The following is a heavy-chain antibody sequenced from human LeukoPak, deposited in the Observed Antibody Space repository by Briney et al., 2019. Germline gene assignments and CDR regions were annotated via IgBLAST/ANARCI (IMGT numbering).Heavy chain of an antibody. V-gene: IGHV3-23*01. CDR2: ISGSGGST. D-gene: IGHD7-27*01. CDR1: GFTFSSYA. Sequence: PGGSLRLSCAASGFTFSSYAMSWVRQAPGKGLEWVSAISGSGGSTYYADSVKGRFSISRDNSKNMPYLQMNSLRAEDTAVYYCATYGPLTGDDYWGQGTLVTVSS. CDR3: ATYGPLTGDDY. J-gene: IGHJ4*02.